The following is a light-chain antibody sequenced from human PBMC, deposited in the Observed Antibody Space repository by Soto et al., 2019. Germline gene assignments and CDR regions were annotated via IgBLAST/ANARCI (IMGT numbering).Light chain of an antibody. CDR3: QNYDNAPLT. J-gene: IGKJ4*01. Sequence: DLQMTQSPPSLSASVGDRVTVTCRASRDIGHSLAWYQHRPGKSPRLLVYDASTLQSEVPARFSGSGSGTQVTLAINSLRPEDVATYYCQNYDNAPLTFGGGTKVEVK. CDR1: RDIGHS. CDR2: DAS. V-gene: IGKV1-27*01.